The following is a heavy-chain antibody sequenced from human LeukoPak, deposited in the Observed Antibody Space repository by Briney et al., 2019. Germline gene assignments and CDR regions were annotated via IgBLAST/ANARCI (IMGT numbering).Heavy chain of an antibody. CDR2: IYHSGST. CDR1: GYSISSAYY. CDR3: ARPYYYDSSGYSDQ. Sequence: SETLSLTCNVSGYSISSAYYWGWIRQPPGKGLEWIGNIYHSGSTYYNPSLKSRVTISVDTSKNQFPLKLSSVTAADTAVYYCARPYYYDSSGYSDQWGQGTLVTVSS. J-gene: IGHJ4*02. D-gene: IGHD3-22*01. V-gene: IGHV4-38-2*02.